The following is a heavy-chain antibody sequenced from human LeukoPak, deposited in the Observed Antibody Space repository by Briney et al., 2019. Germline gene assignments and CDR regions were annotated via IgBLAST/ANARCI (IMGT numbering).Heavy chain of an antibody. V-gene: IGHV4-59*01. CDR3: ARNPSIYDSSGYYRIWFDP. D-gene: IGHD3-22*01. Sequence: SETLSLTCTVSGGSIRSYYWSWIRQPPGKGLEWIGYIYYSGSTNYNPSLKSRVTISVDTSKNQFSLKLSSVTAADTAVYYCARNPSIYDSSGYYRIWFDPWGQGTLVTVSS. J-gene: IGHJ5*02. CDR1: GGSIRSYY. CDR2: IYYSGST.